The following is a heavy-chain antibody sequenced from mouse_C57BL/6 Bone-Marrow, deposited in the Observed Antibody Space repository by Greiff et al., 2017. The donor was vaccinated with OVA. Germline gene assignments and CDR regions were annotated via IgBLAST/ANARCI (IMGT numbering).Heavy chain of an antibody. J-gene: IGHJ1*03. CDR3: ALSVDWYFDV. Sequence: EVQLVESGGGLVQPGGSMKLSCVASGFTFSNYWMNWVRQSPEQGLEWVAQIRLKSDNYATHYAESVKGRFTISRDDSKSSVYLQMNNLRAEDTGIYYCALSVDWYFDVWGTGTTVTVSS. V-gene: IGHV6-3*01. CDR2: IRLKSDNYAT. D-gene: IGHD1-3*01. CDR1: GFTFSNYW.